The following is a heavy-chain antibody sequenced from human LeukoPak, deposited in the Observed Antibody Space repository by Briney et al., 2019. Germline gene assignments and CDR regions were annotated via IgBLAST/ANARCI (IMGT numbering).Heavy chain of an antibody. CDR3: ARRHDYGGNTFDY. J-gene: IGHJ4*02. CDR1: GGSISSSSYY. V-gene: IGHV4-39*01. CDR2: IYYSGST. Sequence: PSETLSLTCTVSGGSISSSSYYWGWLRQPPGTGLEWFGSIYYSGSTYYNPSLKSRVTISVDSSKNQFSLKLSSVTAADTAVYYCARRHDYGGNTFDYWGQGTLVTVSS. D-gene: IGHD4-23*01.